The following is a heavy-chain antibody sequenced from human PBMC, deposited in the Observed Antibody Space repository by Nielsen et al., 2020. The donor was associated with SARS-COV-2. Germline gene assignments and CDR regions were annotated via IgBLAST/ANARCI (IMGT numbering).Heavy chain of an antibody. D-gene: IGHD7-27*01. J-gene: IGHJ3*02. CDR3: ARTLGNDAFDI. CDR2: IYGSDEI. Sequence: SGPTLVKPTQTLTLTCTFSGFSLTTRGVGVGWIRQPPGKALEWLALIYGSDEIRYSPSLESRLTITKDTSKNQVVLTMTNMDPVDTGTYYCARTLGNDAFDIWGQGTMVTVSS. V-gene: IGHV2-5*01. CDR1: GFSLTTRGVG.